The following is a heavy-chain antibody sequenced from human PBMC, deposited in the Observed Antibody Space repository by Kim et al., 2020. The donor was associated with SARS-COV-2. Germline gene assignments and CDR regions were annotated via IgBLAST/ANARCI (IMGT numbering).Heavy chain of an antibody. CDR3: ARGGPNDY. CDR2: SSTI. V-gene: IGHV3-48*02. Sequence: SSTIYYADSVKGRFTISRDNAKNSLYLQMNSLRDEDTAVYYCARGGPNDYWGQGTLVTVSS. J-gene: IGHJ4*02.